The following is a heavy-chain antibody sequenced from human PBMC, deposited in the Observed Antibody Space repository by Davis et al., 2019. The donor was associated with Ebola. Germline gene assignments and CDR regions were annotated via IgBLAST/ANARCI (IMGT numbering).Heavy chain of an antibody. D-gene: IGHD6-13*01. J-gene: IGHJ2*01. CDR2: ISSSSSYI. V-gene: IGHV3-21*01. CDR3: AREWGPYSSSWYFRYWYFDL. CDR1: GFTFSSYG. Sequence: GGSLRLSCAASGFTFSSYGMHWVRQAPGKGLEWVSSISSSSSYIYYADSVKGRFTISRDNAKNSLYLQMNSLRAEDTAVYYCAREWGPYSSSWYFRYWYFDLWGRGTLVTVSS.